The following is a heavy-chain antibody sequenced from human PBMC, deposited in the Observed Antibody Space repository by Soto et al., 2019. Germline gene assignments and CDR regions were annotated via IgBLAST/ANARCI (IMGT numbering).Heavy chain of an antibody. CDR3: ARGPPPLSRPFNNRGSSPQGI. CDR1: GYTFTSYD. V-gene: IGHV1-8*01. J-gene: IGHJ3*02. D-gene: IGHD1-20*01. Sequence: ASVKVSCKASGYTFTSYDINWVRQATGQGLEWMGWMNPNSGNTGYAQKFQGRVTMTRNTSISTAYMELSSLRSEDTAVYYCARGPPPLSRPFNNRGSSPQGIWGQGTMVTVSS. CDR2: MNPNSGNT.